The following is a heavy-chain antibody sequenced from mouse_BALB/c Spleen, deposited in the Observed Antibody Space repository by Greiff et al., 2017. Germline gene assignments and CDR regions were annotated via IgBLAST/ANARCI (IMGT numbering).Heavy chain of an antibody. CDR3: ARASSYFDY. CDR1: GISITTGNYR. J-gene: IGHJ2*01. V-gene: IGHV3-5*02. Sequence: EVQLQESGPGLVKPSQTVSLTCTVTGISITTGNYRWSWIRQFPGNKLEWIGYIYYSGTITYNPSLTSRTTITRDTSKNQFFLEMNSLTAEDTATYFWARASSYFDYWGQGTTLTVSS. CDR2: IYYSGTI.